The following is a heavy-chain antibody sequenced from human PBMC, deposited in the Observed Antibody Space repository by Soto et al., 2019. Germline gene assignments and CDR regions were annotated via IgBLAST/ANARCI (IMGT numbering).Heavy chain of an antibody. CDR3: AKVPAPYRYYFDY. D-gene: IGHD3-16*02. J-gene: IGHJ4*02. CDR2: ISDSGDTT. V-gene: IGHV3-23*01. Sequence: GGSLRLSCATSGFTFSTYGMAWVRQSPGKGLEWVSMISDSGDTTYYADSVKGRFTISRDNSKNTVFLQMTSLTAEDTGIYFCAKVPAPYRYYFDYWGQGTLVTVSS. CDR1: GFTFSTYG.